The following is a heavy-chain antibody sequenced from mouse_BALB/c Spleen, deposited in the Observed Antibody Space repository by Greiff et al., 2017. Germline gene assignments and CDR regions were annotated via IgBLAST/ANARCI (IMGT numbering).Heavy chain of an antibody. CDR3: TRSEDGYYVAMDY. CDR1: GYSFTSYW. D-gene: IGHD2-3*01. J-gene: IGHJ4*01. Sequence: EVQLQQSGTVLARPGASVKMSCKASGYSFTSYWMHWVKQRPGQGLEWIGAIYPGNSDTSYNQKFKGKAKLTAVTSASTAYMELSSLTNEDSAVYYCTRSEDGYYVAMDYWGQGTSVTVSS. V-gene: IGHV1-5*01. CDR2: IYPGNSDT.